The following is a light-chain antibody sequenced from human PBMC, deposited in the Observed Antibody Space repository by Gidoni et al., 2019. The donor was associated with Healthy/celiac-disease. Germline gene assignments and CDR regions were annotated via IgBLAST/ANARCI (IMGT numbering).Light chain of an antibody. CDR1: QGISSY. V-gene: IGKV1-8*01. J-gene: IGKJ4*01. Sequence: AIRMTQSPSSFSASTGDRVTITCRACQGISSYLAWYQQKPGKAPKLLIYAASTLQSGVPSRFSGSGAGTDFTLTISCLQSEDFVTYYCQQYYSYPLLTFGGGTKVEIK. CDR3: QQYYSYPLLT. CDR2: AAS.